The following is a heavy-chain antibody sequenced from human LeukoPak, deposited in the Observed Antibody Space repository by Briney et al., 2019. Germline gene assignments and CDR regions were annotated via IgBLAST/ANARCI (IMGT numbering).Heavy chain of an antibody. J-gene: IGHJ5*02. V-gene: IGHV3-48*04. CDR3: ARGFVHWLDP. Sequence: QPGGSLRLSCAASGFTLSNHWMIWVRQAPGKGLEWVSYISSGSGTIYYAESVKGRFTISRDNAGNSLYLQMNSLRVEDTAVYYCARGFVHWLDPWGQGTLVTVSS. CDR2: ISSGSGTI. D-gene: IGHD3-10*02. CDR1: GFTLSNHW.